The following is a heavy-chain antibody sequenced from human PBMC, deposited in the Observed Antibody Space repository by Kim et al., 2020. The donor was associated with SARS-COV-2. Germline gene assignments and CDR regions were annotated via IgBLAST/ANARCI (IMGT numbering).Heavy chain of an antibody. CDR2: IIPIFGTA. D-gene: IGHD3-9*01. CDR3: ARVWYDMLTGYYKNYYYGMDV. J-gene: IGHJ6*02. V-gene: IGHV1-69*06. Sequence: SVKVSCKASGGTFSSYAISWVRQAPGQGLEWMGGIIPIFGTANYAQKLQGRVTITADKYTSTAYMELGTMRSEDTAVYYCARVWYDMLTGYYKNYYYGMDVWGQGTTVPVSS. CDR1: GGTFSSYA.